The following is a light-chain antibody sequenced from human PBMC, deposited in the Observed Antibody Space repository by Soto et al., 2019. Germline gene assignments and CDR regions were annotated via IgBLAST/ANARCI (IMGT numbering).Light chain of an antibody. CDR1: QSVDIS. J-gene: IGKJ1*01. CDR3: QQYRSRPRT. V-gene: IGKV3-15*01. CDR2: GAS. Sequence: LVLTQSPGTRSLSPGDRVTLSCRASQSVDISLAWYQQKPGQAPRLLIYGASTRATDMPGTFSGRGSGTELTITISSLRPEDCAVYYCQQYRSRPRTFGQGTKVDIK.